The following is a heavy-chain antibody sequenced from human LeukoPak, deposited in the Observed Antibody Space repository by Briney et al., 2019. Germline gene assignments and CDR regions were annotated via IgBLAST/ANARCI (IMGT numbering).Heavy chain of an antibody. V-gene: IGHV3-11*05. CDR3: ARVDCSGGSCYTPPYYYYGMDV. CDR2: ISSSSSYT. Sequence: GGSLRLSCAASGFTFSDYYMSWIRQAPGKGLEWVSYISSSSSYTIYADAVKGRCTISRDYAKNSLDLQMNSLRAEDTAVYYCARVDCSGGSCYTPPYYYYGMDVWGQGTTVTVSS. CDR1: GFTFSDYY. D-gene: IGHD2-15*01. J-gene: IGHJ6*02.